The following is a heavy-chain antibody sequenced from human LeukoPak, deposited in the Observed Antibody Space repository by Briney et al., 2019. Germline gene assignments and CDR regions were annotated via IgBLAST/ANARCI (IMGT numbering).Heavy chain of an antibody. V-gene: IGHV1-8*01. D-gene: IGHD6-13*01. CDR2: MNPNSGNT. J-gene: IGHJ5*02. Sequence: GWMNPNSGNTGYAQKFQGRVTMTRNTSISTAYMELSSLRSEDTAVYYCARGHSSSLAWFDPWGQGTLVTVSS. CDR3: ARGHSSSLAWFDP.